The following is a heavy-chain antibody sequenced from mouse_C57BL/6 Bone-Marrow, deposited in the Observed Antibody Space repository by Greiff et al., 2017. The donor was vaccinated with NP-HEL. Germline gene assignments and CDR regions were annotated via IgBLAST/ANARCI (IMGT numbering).Heavy chain of an antibody. Sequence: QVQLQQPGAELVMPGASVKLSCKASGYTFTSYWMHWVKQRPGQGLEWIGEIDPSDSYTNYNQKFKGKFTLTVDKSSSTAYMQLSSLTSEDSAVYYCARGLRSLDFDYWGQGTTLTVSS. CDR2: IDPSDSYT. D-gene: IGHD1-1*01. J-gene: IGHJ2*01. CDR1: GYTFTSYW. CDR3: ARGLRSLDFDY. V-gene: IGHV1-69*01.